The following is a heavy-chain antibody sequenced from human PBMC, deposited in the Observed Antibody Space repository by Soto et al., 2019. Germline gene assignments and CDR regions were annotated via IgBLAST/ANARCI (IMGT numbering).Heavy chain of an antibody. CDR1: GYTFTGHY. CDR3: AREPGVSSGWYVDY. D-gene: IGHD6-19*01. V-gene: IGHV1-2*02. J-gene: IGHJ4*02. CDR2: IGPESGAT. Sequence: ASVKVSCKASGYTFTGHYIHWVRQAPEQGPEWMGEIGPESGATRYAQRFQGRVTMTRDMSITTVYMELNNLSPDDTAVYYCAREPGVSSGWYVDYWGQGTLVTAPQ.